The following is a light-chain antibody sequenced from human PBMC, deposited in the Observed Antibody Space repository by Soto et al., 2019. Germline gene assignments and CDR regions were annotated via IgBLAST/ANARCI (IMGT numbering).Light chain of an antibody. J-gene: IGKJ1*01. Sequence: EIVLPQSPGTVSLSPGESATLSCRASQSVSNNYLAWYQQKPGQAPRLLIYGASNRATGIPDRFSGSGSGTDFTLTISRLEPEDFAVYYCQQYGSSGTVGQGTKVDIK. CDR3: QQYGSSGT. CDR2: GAS. CDR1: QSVSNNY. V-gene: IGKV3-20*01.